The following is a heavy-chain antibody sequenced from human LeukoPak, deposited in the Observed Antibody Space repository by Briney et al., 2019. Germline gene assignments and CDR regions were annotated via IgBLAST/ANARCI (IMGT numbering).Heavy chain of an antibody. CDR3: AKGGLRLGELSAYNAFDI. J-gene: IGHJ3*02. D-gene: IGHD3-16*02. V-gene: IGHV3-23*01. CDR1: GFTFSSYA. CDR2: ISGSGGST. Sequence: GGSLRLSCAASGFTFSSYAMSWVRQAPGKGLEWVSAISGSGGSTYYADSVKGRFTISRDNSKNTLYLQMNSLRAEDTAVYYCAKGGLRLGELSAYNAFDIWGQGTMVTVSS.